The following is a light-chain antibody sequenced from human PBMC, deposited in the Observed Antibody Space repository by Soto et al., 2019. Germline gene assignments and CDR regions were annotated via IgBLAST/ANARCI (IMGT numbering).Light chain of an antibody. V-gene: IGKV1D-16*01. CDR3: QQYSSYPCT. CDR2: ATS. J-gene: IGKJ2*02. Sequence: DIQMTQSPSSLSASVGDRITITCRASQDISSWLAWYQQKPKKAPKSLIYATSTLQSGVPSRFSGSRSGTDFTLAITSLQPEDFATYYCQQYSSYPCTFGQGTKLEIK. CDR1: QDISSW.